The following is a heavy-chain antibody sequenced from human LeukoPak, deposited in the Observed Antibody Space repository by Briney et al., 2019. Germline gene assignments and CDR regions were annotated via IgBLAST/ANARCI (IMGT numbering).Heavy chain of an antibody. CDR3: AADILTGYYSGDDAFDI. J-gene: IGHJ3*02. Sequence: GGSLRLSCAASGFTFSSYAMSWICQAPGKGLEWVSYISSSSSYTNYADSVKGQFTISRDNAKNSLYLQMNSLRAEDTAVYYCAADILTGYYSGDDAFDIWGQGTMVTVSS. CDR2: ISSSSSYT. CDR1: GFTFSSYA. D-gene: IGHD3-9*01. V-gene: IGHV3-11*06.